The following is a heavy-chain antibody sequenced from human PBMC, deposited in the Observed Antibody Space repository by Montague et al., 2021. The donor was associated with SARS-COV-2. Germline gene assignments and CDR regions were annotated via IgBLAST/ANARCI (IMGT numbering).Heavy chain of an antibody. V-gene: IGHV4-59*11. CDR2: VYYSGST. J-gene: IGHJ2*01. CDR1: GGSIGSHY. CDR3: ARDSPNSSGYHVYFDP. D-gene: IGHD3-22*01. Sequence: SETLSLTCTVSGGSIGSHYWSWIRQPPGKGLEWIGYVYYSGSTNYNPSLKSRVTISVDTSKSRFSPKLKSVTSADTAVYYCARDSPNSSGYHVYFDPWGRGTMVTVSS.